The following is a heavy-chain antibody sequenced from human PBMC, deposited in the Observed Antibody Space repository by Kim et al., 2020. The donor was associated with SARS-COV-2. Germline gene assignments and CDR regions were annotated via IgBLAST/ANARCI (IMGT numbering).Heavy chain of an antibody. CDR3: ARERYDSSGYQFDY. CDR1: GFTFSSYG. J-gene: IGHJ4*02. CDR2: IWYDGSNK. D-gene: IGHD3-22*01. V-gene: IGHV3-33*01. Sequence: GGSLRLSCAASGFTFSSYGMHWVRQAPGKGLEWVAVIWYDGSNKYYADSVKGRFTISRDNSKNTLYLQMNSLRAEDTAVYYCARERYDSSGYQFDYWGQGTLVTVSS.